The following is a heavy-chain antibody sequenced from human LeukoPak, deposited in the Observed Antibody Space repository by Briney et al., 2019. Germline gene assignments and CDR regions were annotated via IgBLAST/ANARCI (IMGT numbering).Heavy chain of an antibody. CDR2: IYYGGST. Sequence: SETLSLTCTVSGGSVGSGSYYWTWIRQPPRKGLEWIGYIYYGGSTNYSPSLKSRVTISVDTSKNQFSLKLSSVTAADTAVYYCARVNCGGDCYSTRGDWFDPWGQGTLLTVSS. D-gene: IGHD2-21*02. V-gene: IGHV4-61*01. CDR1: GGSVGSGSYY. CDR3: ARVNCGGDCYSTRGDWFDP. J-gene: IGHJ5*02.